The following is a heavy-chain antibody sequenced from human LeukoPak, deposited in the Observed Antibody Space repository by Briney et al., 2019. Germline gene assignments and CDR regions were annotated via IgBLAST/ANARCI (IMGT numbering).Heavy chain of an antibody. Sequence: GGSLRLSCAASGFSFSSYNMNWVRQAPGKVLEWVSPITTSSTYTFYADSVKGRFTISRDNAKNSLYLQMNSLRVEDTAVYYCARDPYSGSYGDSYYYYMDVWGKGTTVTISS. CDR2: ITTSSTYT. CDR3: ARDPYSGSYGDSYYYYMDV. CDR1: GFSFSSYN. J-gene: IGHJ6*03. D-gene: IGHD1-26*01. V-gene: IGHV3-21*01.